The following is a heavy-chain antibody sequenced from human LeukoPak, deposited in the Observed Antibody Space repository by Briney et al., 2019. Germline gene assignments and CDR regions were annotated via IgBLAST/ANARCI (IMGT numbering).Heavy chain of an antibody. CDR1: GGSISSYY. CDR2: IYYSGST. Sequence: PSETLSLTCTVSGGSISSYYWSWIRQPPGKGLEWIGYIYYSGSTNYNPSLKSRVTISVDTSKNQFSLKLSSVTAADTAVYYCARGYWDYGGNFYYFDYWGQGTLVTVSS. CDR3: ARGYWDYGGNFYYFDY. D-gene: IGHD4-23*01. J-gene: IGHJ4*02. V-gene: IGHV4-59*01.